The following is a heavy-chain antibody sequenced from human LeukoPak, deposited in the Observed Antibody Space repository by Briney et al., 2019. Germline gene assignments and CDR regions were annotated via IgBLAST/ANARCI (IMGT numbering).Heavy chain of an antibody. J-gene: IGHJ3*02. V-gene: IGHV1-69*04. CDR1: GGTFSSYA. CDR3: ARDRGDPRGAFDI. CDR2: IIPILGIA. D-gene: IGHD4-17*01. Sequence: ASVKVSCKASGGTFSSYAISWVRQAPGQGLEWMGRIIPILGIANYAQKFQGRVTITADKSTSTAYMELSSLRSEDTAVYYCARDRGDPRGAFDIWGQGTMVTVSS.